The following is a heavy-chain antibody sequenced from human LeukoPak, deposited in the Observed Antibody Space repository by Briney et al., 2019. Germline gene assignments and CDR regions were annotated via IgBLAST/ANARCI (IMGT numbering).Heavy chain of an antibody. J-gene: IGHJ6*02. CDR2: ISSSSYI. Sequence: GGSLRLSCAASGFTFSSYSMNWVRQAPGKGLEWVSSISSSSYIYYADSVKGRFTISRDNAKNSLYLQMNSLRAEDTAVYYCARDGGLRGARDNTVTTSYYYYGMDVWGQGTTVTVSS. CDR1: GFTFSSYS. D-gene: IGHD4-17*01. V-gene: IGHV3-21*01. CDR3: ARDGGLRGARDNTVTTSYYYYGMDV.